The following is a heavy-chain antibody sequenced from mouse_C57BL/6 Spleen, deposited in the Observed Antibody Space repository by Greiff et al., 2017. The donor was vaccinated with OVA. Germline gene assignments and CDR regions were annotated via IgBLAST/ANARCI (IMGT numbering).Heavy chain of an antibody. CDR2: IYPGDGDS. CDR3: ARNEELGRRLDY. D-gene: IGHD4-1*01. Sequence: VQLQQSGAELVKPGASVKISCKASGYAFSSYWMNWVKQRPGKGLEWIGQIYPGDGDSNYNGKFKGKATLTADKSSSTAYMQLSSLTSEDSAVYFCARNEELGRRLDYWGQGTTLTVSS. V-gene: IGHV1-80*01. J-gene: IGHJ2*01. CDR1: GYAFSSYW.